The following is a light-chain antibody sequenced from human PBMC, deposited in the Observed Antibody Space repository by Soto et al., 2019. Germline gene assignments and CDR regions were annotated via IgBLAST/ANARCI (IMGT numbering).Light chain of an antibody. CDR3: QQYGSSPLT. V-gene: IGKV3-20*01. CDR1: QSVRSNY. J-gene: IGKJ4*01. Sequence: EIVLTHAPGTLSLSPGETATLSCRASQSVRSNYLAWYQQKPGQAPRFLIYDASSRAPGIPDRFSGSGSGTDFTLTISRLEPEDYAVYYCQQYGSSPLTFGGGTKVDIK. CDR2: DAS.